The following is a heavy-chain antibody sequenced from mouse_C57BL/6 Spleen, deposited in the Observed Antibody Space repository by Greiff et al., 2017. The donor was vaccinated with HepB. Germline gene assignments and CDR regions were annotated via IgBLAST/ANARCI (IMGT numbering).Heavy chain of an antibody. CDR3: ARHYDYDDGQAMDD. CDR1: GYTFTDYY. J-gene: IGHJ4*01. Sequence: VHVKQSGPVLVKPGASVKMSCKASGYTFTDYYMTWVKQSHGKSLEWIGVINPYNGGPSYNQKFKGKATLTVDKSSSTAYMELNSLTSEDSAVYYCARHYDYDDGQAMDDWGQGTSVTVAS. V-gene: IGHV1-19*01. CDR2: INPYNGGP. D-gene: IGHD2-4*01.